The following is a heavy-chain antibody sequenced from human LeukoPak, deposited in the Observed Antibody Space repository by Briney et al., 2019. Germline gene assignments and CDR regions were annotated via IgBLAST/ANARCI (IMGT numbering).Heavy chain of an antibody. CDR3: ARDVSYVWGSYRARDAFDI. D-gene: IGHD3-16*02. CDR1: GYTFTGYY. Sequence: ASVKVSCKASGYTFTGYYMHWVRQAPGKGLEWMGWISAYNGNTNYAQKLQGRVTMTTDTSTSTASMELRSLRSDDTAVYYCARDVSYVWGSYRARDAFDIWGQGTMVTVSS. J-gene: IGHJ3*02. V-gene: IGHV1-18*04. CDR2: ISAYNGNT.